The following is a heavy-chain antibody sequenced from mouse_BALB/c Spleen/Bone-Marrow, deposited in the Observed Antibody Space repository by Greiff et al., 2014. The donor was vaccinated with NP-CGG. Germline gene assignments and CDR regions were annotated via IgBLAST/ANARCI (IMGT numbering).Heavy chain of an antibody. V-gene: IGHV5-4*02. CDR3: ARRDWDASSYRYFDV. CDR1: GFTFSDYF. CDR2: ISDGGSST. Sequence: VQLKESGGGLVKPGGSLKLSCAASGFTFSDYFMYWVRQTPGKRLEWVGTISDGGSSTYYPDSVKGRFTISRDNAKNNLYLQMSSLKSEDVAMYYCARRDWDASSYRYFDVWGAGTTVTVSS. D-gene: IGHD1-1*01. J-gene: IGHJ1*01.